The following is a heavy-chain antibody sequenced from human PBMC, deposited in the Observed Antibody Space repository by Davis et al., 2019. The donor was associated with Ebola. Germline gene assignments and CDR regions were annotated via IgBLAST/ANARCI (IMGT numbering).Heavy chain of an antibody. CDR1: GFTFSSYA. CDR2: ISSNGGST. CDR3: AKVRGVGVVVPAAIDY. Sequence: PGGSLRLSCSASGFTFSSYAMHWVRQAPGKGLEYVSAISSNGGSTYYADCVKGRSTISRDNSKNTLYLQMNSLRAEDTAVYYCAKVRGVGVVVPAAIDYWGQGTLVTVSS. V-gene: IGHV3-64*04. J-gene: IGHJ4*02. D-gene: IGHD2-2*01.